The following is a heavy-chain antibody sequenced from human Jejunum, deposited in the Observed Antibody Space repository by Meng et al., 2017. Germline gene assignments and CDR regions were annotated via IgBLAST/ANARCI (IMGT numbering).Heavy chain of an antibody. CDR1: GFIFRNYA. J-gene: IGHJ4*02. Sequence: EEKLVGVGGYLGPPGGALRSSCAAYGFIFRNYAMSWVRQAPGKGLEWVSAIDETGFATYYAASVQGRFTISRDNSKNSLYLQINSLRAEDTALYYCAREAVTQTIDFWGQGTLVTVSS. CDR2: IDETGFAT. D-gene: IGHD4-17*01. CDR3: AREAVTQTIDF. V-gene: IGHV3-23*04.